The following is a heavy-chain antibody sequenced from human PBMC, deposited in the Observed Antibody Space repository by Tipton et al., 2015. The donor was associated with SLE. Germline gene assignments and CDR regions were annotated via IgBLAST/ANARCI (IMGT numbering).Heavy chain of an antibody. D-gene: IGHD3-10*01. CDR2: IYYSGRA. CDR1: GGSISTDDFY. J-gene: IGHJ4*01. Sequence: TLSLTCTVSGGSISTDDFYWCWIRQNPERGLEWIGYIYYSGRAYYNPSLKSRLSISLDTSKNHFSLTLSSVTAADTALYYCAKARNHYYGSGSYLHFDVWGHRTLVTVSS. V-gene: IGHV4-31*03. CDR3: AKARNHYYGSGSYLHFDV.